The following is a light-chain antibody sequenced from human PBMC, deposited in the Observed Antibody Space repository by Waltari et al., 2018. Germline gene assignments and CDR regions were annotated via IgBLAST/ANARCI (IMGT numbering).Light chain of an antibody. CDR1: SSDIGGYDY. V-gene: IGLV2-14*03. CDR3: SSYTSDYTLI. Sequence: QSALTQPASVTGSPGQSITISCTGTSSDIGGYDYVSWYQQYPGTAPNLIISDVSDRPSGVSYRFSGSKSGSTASLTISGLQPEDEADYYCSSYTSDYTLIYGGGTRLTVL. J-gene: IGLJ2*01. CDR2: DVS.